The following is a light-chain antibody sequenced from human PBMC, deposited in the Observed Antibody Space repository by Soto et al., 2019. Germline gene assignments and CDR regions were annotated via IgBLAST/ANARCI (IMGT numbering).Light chain of an antibody. CDR3: QQHSNWPPLT. V-gene: IGKV3-15*01. Sequence: EIVLTQSPDTLSVSPGERVTLSCRASQSVSSNLAWYQQKPGQPHRLLIYSASTRATGIPARFSGSGSGTEFTLIISSLQSEDFAVYYCQQHSNWPPLTFGGGTKVEIK. J-gene: IGKJ4*01. CDR1: QSVSSN. CDR2: SAS.